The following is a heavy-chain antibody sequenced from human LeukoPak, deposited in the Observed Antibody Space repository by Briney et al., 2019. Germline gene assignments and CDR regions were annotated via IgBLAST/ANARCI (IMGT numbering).Heavy chain of an antibody. CDR2: IKQDGSDK. J-gene: IGHJ6*02. CDR1: GFIFGSYW. V-gene: IGHV3-7*01. D-gene: IGHD5-12*01. Sequence: GGSLRLSCLGSGFIFGSYWMSWVRQAPGKGLEWVANIKQDGSDKYYVDSVKGRFTVSRDNDKNSLYLQMNRLRAEDTAMYFCARGYKLEPPAEYGMDVWGRGTTVIVSS. CDR3: ARGYKLEPPAEYGMDV.